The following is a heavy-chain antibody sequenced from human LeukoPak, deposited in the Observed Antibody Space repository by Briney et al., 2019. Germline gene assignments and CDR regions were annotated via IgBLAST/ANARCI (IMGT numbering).Heavy chain of an antibody. D-gene: IGHD1-14*01. CDR3: AKKEGTTGAFDI. CDR1: GFTFSSYA. CDR2: ISGSGAST. V-gene: IGHV3-23*01. J-gene: IGHJ3*02. Sequence: GGSLRPSCAASGFTFSSYAMNWVRQAPGKGLEWVSAISGSGASTYYADSVKGRFTISRDNSKNTLYLQTNSLRAEDTALYYCAKKEGTTGAFDIWGQGTMVTVSS.